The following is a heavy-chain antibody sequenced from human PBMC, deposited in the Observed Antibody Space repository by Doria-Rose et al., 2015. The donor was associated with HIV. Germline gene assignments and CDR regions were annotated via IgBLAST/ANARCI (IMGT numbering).Heavy chain of an antibody. J-gene: IGHJ4*02. V-gene: IGHV4-34*01. CDR1: GGSFSDHY. D-gene: IGHD3-10*01. CDR2: INDTGSA. CDR3: ARVPDNYITSPFDY. Sequence: QQWGAGLLKPSETLSLTCAVYGGSFSDHYWSWIRQPPGEGLEWIGEINDTGSANYNPSLKSRVTISVDTSKNQFSLKVSSVTAADTAVYYCARVPDNYITSPFDYWGQGKLVTVSS.